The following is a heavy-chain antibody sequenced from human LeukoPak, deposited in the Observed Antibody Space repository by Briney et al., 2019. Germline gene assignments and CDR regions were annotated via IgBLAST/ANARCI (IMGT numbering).Heavy chain of an antibody. D-gene: IGHD5-18*01. V-gene: IGHV3-74*01. CDR1: GFPFTNYW. CDR3: ARSRPSHTYGYDY. J-gene: IGHJ4*02. CDR2: LNSDGTIT. Sequence: HTGGSLRLSCAASGFPFTNYWMHWVRQVPGKGLVWVSRLNSDGTITHYADSVKGRFTISRDNPKNTLYLDMNSLRADDTAVYYCARSRPSHTYGYDYWGQGTLVSVSS.